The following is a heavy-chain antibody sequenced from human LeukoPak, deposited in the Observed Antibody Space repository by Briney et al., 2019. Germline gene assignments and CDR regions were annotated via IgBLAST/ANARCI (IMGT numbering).Heavy chain of an antibody. V-gene: IGHV3-30-3*01. J-gene: IGHJ4*02. Sequence: GRSLRLSCAASGFTFSSYAMHWVRQAPGKGLEWVAVISYDGSNKYYADSVKGRFTISRDNSKNTLYLQMNSLRAEDTAVYYCARDKQLQTYYDILTGYYTGEYFDYWGQGTLVTVSS. CDR2: ISYDGSNK. CDR1: GFTFSSYA. CDR3: ARDKQLQTYYDILTGYYTGEYFDY. D-gene: IGHD3-9*01.